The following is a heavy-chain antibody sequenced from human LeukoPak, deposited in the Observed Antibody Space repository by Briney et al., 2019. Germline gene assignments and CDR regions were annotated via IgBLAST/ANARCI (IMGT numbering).Heavy chain of an antibody. CDR3: ASGDGYTGGFDY. CDR1: GGSISSHY. V-gene: IGHV4-59*11. J-gene: IGHJ4*02. CDR2: IYYSGST. D-gene: IGHD5-24*01. Sequence: PSETLSLTCTVSGGSISSHYWSWIRQPPGKGLERIGYIYYSGSTNYNPSLKSRVTISVDTSKNQFSLKLSSVTAADTAVYYCASGDGYTGGFDYWGQGTLVTVSS.